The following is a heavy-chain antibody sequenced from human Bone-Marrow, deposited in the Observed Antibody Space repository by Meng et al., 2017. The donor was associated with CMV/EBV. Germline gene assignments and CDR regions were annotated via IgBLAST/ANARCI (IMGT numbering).Heavy chain of an antibody. J-gene: IGHJ4*02. CDR2: INPNSGGT. Sequence: ASVKVSCKASGYTFTDYYMHWVRQAPGQGLEWMGWINPNSGGTNYAQKFQGRVTMTRDTSISTAYMELSRLRSDDTAVYYCARRCSSGWCQFDYWGQGTLVTVSS. CDR3: ARRCSSGWCQFDY. V-gene: IGHV1-2*02. CDR1: GYTFTDYY. D-gene: IGHD6-19*01.